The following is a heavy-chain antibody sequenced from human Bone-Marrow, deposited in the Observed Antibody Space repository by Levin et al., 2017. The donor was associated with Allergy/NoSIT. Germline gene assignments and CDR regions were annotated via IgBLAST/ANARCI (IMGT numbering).Heavy chain of an antibody. Sequence: GGSLRLSCAASGFTFDDYAMHWVRQAPGKGLEWVSGISWNSGSIGYADSVKGRFTISRDNAKNSLYLQMNSLRAEDTALYYCAKVTRAMITFGGVAEYYFDYWGQGTLVTVSS. CDR3: AKVTRAMITFGGVAEYYFDY. J-gene: IGHJ4*02. CDR2: ISWNSGSI. CDR1: GFTFDDYA. V-gene: IGHV3-9*01. D-gene: IGHD3-16*01.